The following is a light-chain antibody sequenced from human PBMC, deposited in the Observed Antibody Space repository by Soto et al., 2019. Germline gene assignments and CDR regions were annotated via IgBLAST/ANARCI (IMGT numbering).Light chain of an antibody. V-gene: IGKV3-20*01. CDR2: DAT. CDR1: QSLGSGY. Sequence: VLTQSPVTLSLYPGERATLSCRASQSLGSGYLAWYQQKAGQAPRLLIYDATSGATGIPDRFSGSGSGTDFALTISRVEAEDFAVYYCQQYAHLPITFGQGTKVEI. J-gene: IGKJ1*01. CDR3: QQYAHLPIT.